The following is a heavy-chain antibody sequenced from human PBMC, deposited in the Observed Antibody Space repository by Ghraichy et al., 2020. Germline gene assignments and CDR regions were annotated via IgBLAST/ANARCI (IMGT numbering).Heavy chain of an antibody. Sequence: LSLTCAASGFTFTSHAMYWVRQAPGKELEWVAVIWYDGSNKHYADSVKGRFTISRDNSKNTLYLQMNSLRAEDTAVYYCARGVLPTAIHFFDYWGQGTLVTVSS. CDR2: IWYDGSNK. CDR3: ARGVLPTAIHFFDY. CDR1: GFTFTSHA. D-gene: IGHD2-2*01. J-gene: IGHJ4*02. V-gene: IGHV3-33*07.